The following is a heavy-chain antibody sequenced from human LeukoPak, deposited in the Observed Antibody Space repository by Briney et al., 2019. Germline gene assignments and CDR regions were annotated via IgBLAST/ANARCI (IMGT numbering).Heavy chain of an antibody. J-gene: IGHJ4*02. D-gene: IGHD3-10*01. CDR1: GFTFSSYS. V-gene: IGHV3-48*04. Sequence: GGSLRLSCAASGFTFSSYSMNWVRQAPGKGLEWVSYISSSSSTIYYADSVKGRFTISRDNAKNSLYLQMNSLRAEDTAVYYCARELTYYYGSGTDYWGQGTLVTVSS. CDR3: ARELTYYYGSGTDY. CDR2: ISSSSSTI.